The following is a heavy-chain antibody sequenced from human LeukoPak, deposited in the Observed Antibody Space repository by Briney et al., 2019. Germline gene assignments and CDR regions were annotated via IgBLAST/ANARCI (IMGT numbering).Heavy chain of an antibody. CDR1: GYTLRELS. V-gene: IGHV1-24*01. D-gene: IGHD2/OR15-2a*01. CDR2: FDPEDGES. J-gene: IGHJ6*03. Sequence: ASVKVSCKVSGYTLRELSMHWVGPAPAKSLHWMGGFDPEDGESIIAQKFQGRLTMTEDTSTDTAYMELSSLTSEDTAMYYCATGHCNTSSCYYYYMHVWGKASTVGV. CDR3: ATGHCNTSSCYYYYMHV.